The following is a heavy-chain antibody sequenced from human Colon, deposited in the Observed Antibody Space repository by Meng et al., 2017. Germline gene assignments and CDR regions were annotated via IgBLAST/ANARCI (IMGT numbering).Heavy chain of an antibody. Sequence: GSLRLSCTVSGVSITSTYWWSWVRQPPGKGLEWIGEISNGGSTNYNPSLHGRVTISLDKSKNQFSLNLNSVTAADTAVYYCAAKAVAVPADSWGQGALVTVSS. J-gene: IGHJ5*01. CDR2: ISNGGST. D-gene: IGHD6-19*01. V-gene: IGHV4-4*02. CDR1: GVSITSTYW. CDR3: AAKAVAVPADS.